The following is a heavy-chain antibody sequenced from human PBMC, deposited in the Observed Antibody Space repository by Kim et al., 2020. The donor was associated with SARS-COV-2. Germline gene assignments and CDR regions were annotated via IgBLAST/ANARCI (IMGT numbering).Heavy chain of an antibody. Sequence: GDSDTRYSPSFQGQVTISVDKSLNTAYLQWTSLKASDTAMYYCARDGHSFDYWGQGTLVTVSS. CDR3: ARDGHSFDY. CDR2: GDSDT. V-gene: IGHV5-51*01. J-gene: IGHJ4*02.